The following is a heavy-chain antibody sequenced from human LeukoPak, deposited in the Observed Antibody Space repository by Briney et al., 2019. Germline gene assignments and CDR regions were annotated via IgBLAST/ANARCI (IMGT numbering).Heavy chain of an antibody. J-gene: IGHJ4*02. CDR2: IKGDESAR. CDR3: ARDVGGSLDY. V-gene: IGHV3-7*01. Sequence: GGSLRLSCAVSGCTFSTYWMAWVRQAPGKGLEWVANIKGDESARHQADSVKGRFTISRDNAQNSVYLQMSSLRGEDTAVYYCARDVGGSLDYWGQGTLVTVSS. D-gene: IGHD1-26*01. CDR1: GCTFSTYW.